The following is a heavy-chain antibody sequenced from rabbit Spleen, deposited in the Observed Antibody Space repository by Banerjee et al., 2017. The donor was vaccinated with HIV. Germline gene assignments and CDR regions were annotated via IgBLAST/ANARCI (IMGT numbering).Heavy chain of an antibody. D-gene: IGHD4-1*01. CDR1: GFDFSSDA. V-gene: IGHV1S45*01. CDR2: INTATGKA. Sequence: QEQLEESGGDLVKPEGSLTLTCKASGFDFSSDAMCWVRQAPGKGLEWIACINTATGKAVYASWAKGRFTISKTSSTTVTLQMTSLTAADTATYFCARDLAGVIGWNFNLWGQGTLVTVS. CDR3: ARDLAGVIGWNFNL. J-gene: IGHJ4*01.